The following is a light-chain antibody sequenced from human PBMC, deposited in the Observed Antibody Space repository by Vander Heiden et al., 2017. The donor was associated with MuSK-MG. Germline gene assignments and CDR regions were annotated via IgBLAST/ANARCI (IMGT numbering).Light chain of an antibody. V-gene: IGKV1-39*01. J-gene: IGKJ2*01. Sequence: DLQMTQSPSSLSASVGDRVTITCRASQSISSYLNWYQQKPGKAPKLLIYAASSLQSGVPSRFSGSGSGTDFTLTISSLQPEDFATYYCQQSYGTPHTFGQGTKLEIK. CDR1: QSISSY. CDR2: AAS. CDR3: QQSYGTPHT.